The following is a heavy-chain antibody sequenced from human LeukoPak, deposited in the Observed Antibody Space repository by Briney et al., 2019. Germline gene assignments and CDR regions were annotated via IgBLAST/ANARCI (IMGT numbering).Heavy chain of an antibody. Sequence: ASVTVSCKASGYTFTGYYMHWVRQAPGQGLEWMGWINPNSGGTNYAQKFQGRVTMTRDTSISTAYMELSRLRSDDTAVYYCARDSGIVSSPPVGFDYWGQGTLVTVSS. CDR3: ARDSGIVSSPPVGFDY. J-gene: IGHJ4*02. CDR2: INPNSGGT. CDR1: GYTFTGYY. V-gene: IGHV1-2*02. D-gene: IGHD2-2*01.